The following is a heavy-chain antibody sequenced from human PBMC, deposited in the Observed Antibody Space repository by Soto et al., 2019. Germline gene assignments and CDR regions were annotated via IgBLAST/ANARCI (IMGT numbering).Heavy chain of an antibody. CDR3: ASLLTTVTTDYYYGMDV. J-gene: IGHJ6*02. V-gene: IGHV5-10-1*01. CDR1: GYSFTSYW. D-gene: IGHD4-17*01. CDR2: IDPSDSYT. Sequence: PGESLKISCKGSGYSFTSYWIGWVRQMPGKGLEWMGRIDPSDSYTNYSPSFQGHVTISADKSISTAYLQWSSLKASDTAMYYCASLLTTVTTDYYYGMDVWGQGTTVTVSS.